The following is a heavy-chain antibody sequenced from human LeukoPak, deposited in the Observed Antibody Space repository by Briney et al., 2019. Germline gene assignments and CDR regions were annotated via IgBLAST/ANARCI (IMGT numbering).Heavy chain of an antibody. Sequence: GESLKISCKASGYTFTTYWIGWVRQMPGKGLEWMGNIYPGDSDTRYSPSLQGQVTISADKSISTAYLQWSSLKASDTAMYYCARRPRYSSSWGSFDCWGQGTLVTVSS. CDR1: GYTFTTYW. D-gene: IGHD6-13*01. CDR3: ARRPRYSSSWGSFDC. J-gene: IGHJ4*02. CDR2: IYPGDSDT. V-gene: IGHV5-51*01.